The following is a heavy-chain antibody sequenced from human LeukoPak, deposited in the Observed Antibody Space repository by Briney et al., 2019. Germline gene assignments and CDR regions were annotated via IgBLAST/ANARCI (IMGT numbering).Heavy chain of an antibody. CDR3: ARESGWDCGADCYPDY. D-gene: IGHD2-21*02. J-gene: IGHJ4*02. CDR1: GFTFDDYG. Sequence: GGSLRLSCAASGFTFDDYGMSWVRQAPGKGLEWVSGINWNGGSTGYADSVKGRFTISRDNAKNSLYLQMNSLRAEDTAVYYCARESGWDCGADCYPDYWGQGTLVTVSS. V-gene: IGHV3-20*04. CDR2: INWNGGST.